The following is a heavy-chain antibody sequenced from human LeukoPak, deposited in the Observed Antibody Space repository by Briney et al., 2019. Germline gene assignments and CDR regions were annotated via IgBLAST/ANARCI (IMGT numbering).Heavy chain of an antibody. Sequence: GGSLRLSCAASGFTVSSNYMSWVRQAPGKGLEWVSYISSSSSTIYYADSVKGRFTISRDNAKNSLYLQMNSLRAEDTAVYYCAREVLYGSGSPHFDYWGQGTLVTVSS. J-gene: IGHJ4*02. D-gene: IGHD3-10*01. CDR2: ISSSSSTI. CDR1: GFTVSSNY. CDR3: AREVLYGSGSPHFDY. V-gene: IGHV3-48*01.